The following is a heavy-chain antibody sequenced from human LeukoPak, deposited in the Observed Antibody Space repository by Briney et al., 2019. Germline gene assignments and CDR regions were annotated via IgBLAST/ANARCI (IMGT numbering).Heavy chain of an antibody. D-gene: IGHD3-22*01. CDR3: AKVGYYDSSGYYYLDAFDI. CDR2: ISWNSGSI. J-gene: IGHJ3*02. V-gene: IGHV3-9*01. CDR1: GFTFDDYA. Sequence: PGRSLRLSCAASGFTFDDYAMHWVRHAPGKGLEWVSGISWNSGSIGYADSVKGRFTISRDNAKNSLYLQMNSLRAEDTALYYCAKVGYYDSSGYYYLDAFDIWGQGTMVTVSS.